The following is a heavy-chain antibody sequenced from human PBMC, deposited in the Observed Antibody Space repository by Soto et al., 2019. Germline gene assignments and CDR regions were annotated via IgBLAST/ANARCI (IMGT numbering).Heavy chain of an antibody. CDR1: GFTFTTAW. Sequence: EVRLVESGGGLVKPGGSLTLSCAASGFTFTTAWMNWVRQAPGKGPEWVGRIRSKADGATAEYTTALKGRFTISRDDSKNTVYLQMNSLKTVDTAVYYCTKHPSGNWFYPWGQGTLVTVSS. CDR3: TKHPSGNWFYP. CDR2: IRSKADGATA. V-gene: IGHV3-15*07. J-gene: IGHJ5*02.